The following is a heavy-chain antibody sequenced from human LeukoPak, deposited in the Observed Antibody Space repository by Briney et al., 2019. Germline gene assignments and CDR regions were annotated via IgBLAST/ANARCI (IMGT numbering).Heavy chain of an antibody. CDR2: ISNSGGST. Sequence: GGSLRLSCAASGFTFSSFAMNWVRQTPGKGLEWVSTISNSGGSTYYADSVKGRFTISRDNSKNTLYLQMISLRAEDTAVYCCSKPCYSSSGYYGGEYWGQGTLV. CDR1: GFTFSSFA. D-gene: IGHD3-22*01. J-gene: IGHJ4*02. CDR3: SKPCYSSSGYYGGEY. V-gene: IGHV3-23*01.